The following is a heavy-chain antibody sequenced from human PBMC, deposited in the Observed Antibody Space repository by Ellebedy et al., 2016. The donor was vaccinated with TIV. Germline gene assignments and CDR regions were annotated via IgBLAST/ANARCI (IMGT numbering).Heavy chain of an antibody. CDR2: IKKDGSEK. D-gene: IGHD1-7*01. J-gene: IGHJ5*02. V-gene: IGHV3-7*03. CDR3: TGGGENYSFDP. Sequence: GGSLRLXXAASGFAVSSNYMTWVRRAPGKGLEWVANIKKDGSEKYYVDSVKGRFTISRDNDKNSPSLQMSSLRSDDTAVYYCTGGGENYSFDPWGQGTLLTVSS. CDR1: GFAVSSNY.